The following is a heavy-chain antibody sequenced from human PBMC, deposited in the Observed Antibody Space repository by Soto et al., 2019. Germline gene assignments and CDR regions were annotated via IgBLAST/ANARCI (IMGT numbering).Heavy chain of an antibody. D-gene: IGHD3-16*01. CDR2: IYYSGST. J-gene: IGHJ6*03. CDR3: ARGPYYDLIWNYYYMDV. CDR1: GGSISGHY. Sequence: QMQLQESGPGLVKPSETLSLSCNVSGGSISGHYWSWVRQTPGKGLEWIGYIYYSGSTNYNPSLKSRVTISVDTSKNHFSLRLTSVTAADTAVYYCARGPYYDLIWNYYYMDVWGKGTTVTVSS. V-gene: IGHV4-59*08.